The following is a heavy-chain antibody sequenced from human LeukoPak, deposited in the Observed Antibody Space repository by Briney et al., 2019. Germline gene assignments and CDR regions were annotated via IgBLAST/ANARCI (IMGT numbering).Heavy chain of an antibody. D-gene: IGHD6-19*01. CDR2: INPSGGST. CDR3: ASKLSVAGTGEPV. Sequence: ASVKVSCKASGYTFTSYNMHWVRQAPGQGLEWMGIINPSGGSTSYAQKFQGRVTMTRDMSTSTVYMELSSLRSEGTAVYYCASKLSVAGTGEPVWGQGALVTVSS. CDR1: GYTFTSYN. J-gene: IGHJ4*02. V-gene: IGHV1-46*01.